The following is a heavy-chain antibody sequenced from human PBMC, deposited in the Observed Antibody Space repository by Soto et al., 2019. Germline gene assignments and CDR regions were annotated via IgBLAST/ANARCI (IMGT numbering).Heavy chain of an antibody. Sequence: EVQLVESGGGLVQPGGSLRLSCAGSGFSFTYWMHWVRQAPGEGLVWVSRISGDGSTINYADSVRGRFTISRDNARNTLFLHMDNLRAEDTAVYYCARAGSYRFDYWGQGTLVTVSS. CDR3: ARAGSYRFDY. J-gene: IGHJ4*02. V-gene: IGHV3-74*01. CDR1: GFSFTYW. CDR2: ISGDGSTI.